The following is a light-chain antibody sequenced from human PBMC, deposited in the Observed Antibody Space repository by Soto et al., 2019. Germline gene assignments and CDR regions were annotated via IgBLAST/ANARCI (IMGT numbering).Light chain of an antibody. Sequence: DIVMTQSPDSLAVSLGERATINCKSSQSVLYSSNNKNYLAGYQQKPGQPPKLLIYWASTRESGVPDRFSGSGSGTDFTLTISSLQAEDVAVYYCQQYFSTPLSFAGGTKVDI. CDR3: QQYFSTPLS. J-gene: IGKJ4*01. CDR1: QSVLYSSNNKNY. V-gene: IGKV4-1*01. CDR2: WAS.